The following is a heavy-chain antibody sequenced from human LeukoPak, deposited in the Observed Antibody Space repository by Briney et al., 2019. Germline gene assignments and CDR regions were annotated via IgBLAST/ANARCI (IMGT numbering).Heavy chain of an antibody. CDR3: AKDWYDYGDYDAFDI. J-gene: IGHJ3*02. CDR1: GFTFSSYA. V-gene: IGHV3-23*01. D-gene: IGHD4-17*01. CDR2: ISGSGGST. Sequence: GGSLRLSCAASGFTFSSYAMSCVRQAPGKGLEWVSAISGSGGSTYYADSVKGRFTISRDNSKNTLYLQMNSLRAEDTAVYYCAKDWYDYGDYDAFDIWGQGTMVTVSS.